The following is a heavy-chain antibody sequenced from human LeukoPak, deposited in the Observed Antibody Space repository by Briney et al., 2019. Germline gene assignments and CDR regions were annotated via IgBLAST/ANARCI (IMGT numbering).Heavy chain of an antibody. D-gene: IGHD3-10*01. V-gene: IGHV1-46*01. J-gene: IGHJ6*03. Sequence: GASVKVSCMASGYTFTSYYMHWVRQAPGQGLEWMGIINPSGGSTSYAQKFQGRVTMTRDMSTSTDYMELSSLRSEDTAVYYCATGGGWFGVYPPSSYYYMDVWGKGTTVTISS. CDR2: INPSGGST. CDR1: GYTFTSYY. CDR3: ATGGGWFGVYPPSSYYYMDV.